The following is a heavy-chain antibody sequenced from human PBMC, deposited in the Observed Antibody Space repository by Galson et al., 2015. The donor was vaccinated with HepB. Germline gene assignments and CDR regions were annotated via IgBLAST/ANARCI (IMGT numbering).Heavy chain of an antibody. CDR1: GYTFTDYA. CDR3: VRGHTITFGGVFVVPVYFDC. J-gene: IGHJ4*02. D-gene: IGHD3-16*02. V-gene: IGHV1-3*01. Sequence: SVTVSCKASGYTFTDYAIHWVRQAPGQGLEWLGWINPGHGNTKLAQKFQDRVTITSDTSASTAYMDLSNLRSEDTAVYSCVRGHTITFGGVFVVPVYFDCWGQGTLVTVSS. CDR2: INPGHGNT.